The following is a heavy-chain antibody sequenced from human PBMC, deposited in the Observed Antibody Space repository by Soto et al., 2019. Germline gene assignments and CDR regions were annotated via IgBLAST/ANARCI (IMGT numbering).Heavy chain of an antibody. D-gene: IGHD6-13*01. CDR1: GGSISSYY. Sequence: SETLSLTCTVSGGSISSYYWSWIRQPPGKGLEWIGYIYYSGSTNYNPSLKSRVTVSVDTSKNQFSLKLSSVTAADTAVYYCARARSGYSSSWYDYWGQGTLVTVSS. CDR2: IYYSGST. V-gene: IGHV4-59*01. CDR3: ARARSGYSSSWYDY. J-gene: IGHJ4*02.